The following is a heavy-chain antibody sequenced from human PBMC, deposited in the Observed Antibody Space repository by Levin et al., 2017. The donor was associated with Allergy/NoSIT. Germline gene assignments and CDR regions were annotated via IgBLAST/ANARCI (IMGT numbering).Heavy chain of an antibody. CDR1: GFTVSSNY. Sequence: GGSLRLSCAASGFTVSSNYMSWVRQAPGKGLEWVSVIYSGGSTYYADSVKGRFTISRDNSKNTLYLQMNSLRAEDTAVYYCARYRGYSYSSLAYWGQGTLVTVSS. CDR3: ARYRGYSYSSLAY. J-gene: IGHJ4*02. CDR2: IYSGGST. D-gene: IGHD5-18*01. V-gene: IGHV3-66*01.